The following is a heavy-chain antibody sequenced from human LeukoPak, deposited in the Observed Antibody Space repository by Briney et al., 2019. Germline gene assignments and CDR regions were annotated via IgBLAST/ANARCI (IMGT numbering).Heavy chain of an antibody. Sequence: HPGGSLRLSCAASGFTFSSYAMHWVRQAPGKGLEWVAVISYDGSNKYYADSVKGRFTISRDNSKNTLYLQMNSLRAEDTAVYYCARDSSPGDFWSGYQFSPDYWGQGTLVTVSS. CDR3: ARDSSPGDFWSGYQFSPDY. CDR2: ISYDGSNK. D-gene: IGHD3-3*01. J-gene: IGHJ4*02. V-gene: IGHV3-30*14. CDR1: GFTFSSYA.